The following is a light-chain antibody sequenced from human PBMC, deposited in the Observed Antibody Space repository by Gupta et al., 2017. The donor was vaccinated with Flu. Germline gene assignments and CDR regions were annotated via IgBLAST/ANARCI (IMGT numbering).Light chain of an antibody. J-gene: IGLJ2*01. CDR1: NIAIKS. Sequence: SYALTQALSVSVAPGQTARITCGGNNIAIKSVHWYQQKSGQAPLLVIYDDSDRPSGIPERFYASNSGNTATLTISRVEDGDEADYYCQVWDDDSAYHVVFGGGTKLTVL. CDR3: QVWDDDSAYHVV. CDR2: DDS. V-gene: IGLV3-21*02.